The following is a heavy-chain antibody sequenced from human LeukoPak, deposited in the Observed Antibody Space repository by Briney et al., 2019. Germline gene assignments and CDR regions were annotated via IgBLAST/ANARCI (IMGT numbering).Heavy chain of an antibody. CDR1: GFTFSSYA. Sequence: GGSLRLSCAASGFTFSSYAMSWVRQAPGKGLEWVSAISGSGGSTYYADSVKGRFTISRDNSKNTLYLQMNSLRAEDTALYYCAKGDRRFMEWLCLDYWGQGTLVTVSS. D-gene: IGHD3-3*01. CDR3: AKGDRRFMEWLCLDY. V-gene: IGHV3-23*01. CDR2: ISGSGGST. J-gene: IGHJ4*02.